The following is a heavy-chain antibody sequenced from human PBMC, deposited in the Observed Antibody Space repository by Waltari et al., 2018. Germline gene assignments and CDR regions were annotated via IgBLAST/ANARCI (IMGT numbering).Heavy chain of an antibody. CDR1: GGSISSTSHY. J-gene: IGHJ5*02. D-gene: IGHD3-3*01. CDR3: ARVARGGYYTGWFDT. V-gene: IGHV4-39*07. CDR2: IYYSGTT. Sequence: QLQLQESGPGLVKPSETLSLTCRVSGGSISSTSHYWAWIRQPPGKGLEWIGSIYYSGTTYYNLSLKSRVTLSVDTSKNQFSLKLSSVTAADTAMYFCARVARGGYYTGWFDTWGQGALVTVSS.